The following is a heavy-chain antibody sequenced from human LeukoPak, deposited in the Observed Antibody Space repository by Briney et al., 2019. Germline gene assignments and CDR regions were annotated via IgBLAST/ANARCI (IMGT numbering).Heavy chain of an antibody. Sequence: ASVKVSCKASGCTFTSYGISWVRQAPGQGLEWMGWISAYNGNTNYAQKLQGRVTMTTDTSTSTAYMELRSLRSDDTAVYYCARVMMGYSGYETYDWFDPWGQGTLVTVSS. CDR3: ARVMMGYSGYETYDWFDP. V-gene: IGHV1-18*04. CDR1: GCTFTSYG. CDR2: ISAYNGNT. J-gene: IGHJ5*02. D-gene: IGHD5-12*01.